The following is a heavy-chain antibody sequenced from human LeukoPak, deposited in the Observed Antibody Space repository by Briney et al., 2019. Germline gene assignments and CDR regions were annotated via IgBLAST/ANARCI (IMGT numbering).Heavy chain of an antibody. V-gene: IGHV3-21*01. J-gene: IGHJ4*02. D-gene: IGHD4-17*01. Sequence: GGSLRLSCAASGFSFSSYTMNWVREAPGKGLEWVSSNSSSSSYIYYADSVKGRFTISRDNAKNSLFLQMNSLRAEDTAVYYCVRGLSTVTPDYWGQGTLVTVSS. CDR1: GFSFSSYT. CDR3: VRGLSTVTPDY. CDR2: NSSSSSYI.